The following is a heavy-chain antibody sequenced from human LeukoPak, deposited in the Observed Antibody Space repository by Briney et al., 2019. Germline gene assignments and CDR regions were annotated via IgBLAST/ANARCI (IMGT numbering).Heavy chain of an antibody. CDR1: GDTFSSYA. D-gene: IGHD6-19*01. V-gene: IGHV1-69*13. CDR2: IIPIFGTA. Sequence: SVKVSCKPSGDTFSSYAISWVRQAPGQGLEWMGGIIPIFGTANYAQKFQGRVTITADESPSTAYMELSSLRSEDTAVYYCARGRMAGTYVFDYWGQGTLATVSS. CDR3: ARGRMAGTYVFDY. J-gene: IGHJ4*02.